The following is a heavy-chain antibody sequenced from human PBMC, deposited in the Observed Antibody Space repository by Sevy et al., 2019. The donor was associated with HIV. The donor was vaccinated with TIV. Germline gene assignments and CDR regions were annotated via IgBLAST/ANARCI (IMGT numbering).Heavy chain of an antibody. Sequence: ASVKVSCKATGYMFSDYNMHWVRQAPGQGLEWMALINPNSGVTIYAQKFRGRVSLTRDTSMSTGYMELSALTSDDTAVYYCVREDNNAPRTLLSFDIWGQGTMVTVSS. CDR3: VREDNNAPRTLLSFDI. V-gene: IGHV1-2*06. CDR1: GYMFSDYN. CDR2: INPNSGVT. D-gene: IGHD1-20*01. J-gene: IGHJ3*02.